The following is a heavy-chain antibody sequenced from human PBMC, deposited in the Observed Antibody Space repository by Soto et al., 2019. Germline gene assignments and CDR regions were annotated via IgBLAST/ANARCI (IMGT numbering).Heavy chain of an antibody. J-gene: IGHJ3*02. V-gene: IGHV3-21*01. CDR3: ARVRASIEVAGHDAFDI. CDR1: GFTFISYS. Sequence: GGSLRLSCAASGFTFISYSMNWVLQAPWKGLEWVSSISSSSSYIYYADSVKGRFTISRDNAKNSLYLQMNSLRAEDTAVYYCARVRASIEVAGHDAFDIWGQGTMVTVSS. CDR2: ISSSSSYI. D-gene: IGHD6-19*01.